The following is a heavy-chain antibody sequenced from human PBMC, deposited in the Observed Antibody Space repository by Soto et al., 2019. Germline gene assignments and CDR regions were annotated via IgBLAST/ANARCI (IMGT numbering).Heavy chain of an antibody. CDR3: AKVSRPSRISTPDFDY. CDR2: ISYDGNTQ. D-gene: IGHD3-3*02. Sequence: PGASLRLSFAASGFTLSSYSLHWVRQAPGKGLDWVAVISYDGNTQFYGDSVKGRFIVSRDNSRNTLYLQLNNLQAEDTAVYYCAKVSRPSRISTPDFDYWGQGT. J-gene: IGHJ4*02. CDR1: GFTLSSYS. V-gene: IGHV3-30-3*01.